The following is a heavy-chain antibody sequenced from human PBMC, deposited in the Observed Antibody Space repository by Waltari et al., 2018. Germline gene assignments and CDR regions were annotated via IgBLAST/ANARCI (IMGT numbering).Heavy chain of an antibody. CDR3: ARSRFYYCDYYKDV. D-gene: IGHD3-16*01. CDR1: GGSISSYY. Sequence: QVQLQESGPGLVKPSETLSLTCTVSGGSISSYYWSWIRQPPGKGLEWIGYICYSGRTNYNPSLKSRVTISVDTSKNQSSLKLSSVTAADTAVYYCARSRFYYCDYYKDVWGKGTTVTVSS. J-gene: IGHJ6*03. V-gene: IGHV4-59*01. CDR2: ICYSGRT.